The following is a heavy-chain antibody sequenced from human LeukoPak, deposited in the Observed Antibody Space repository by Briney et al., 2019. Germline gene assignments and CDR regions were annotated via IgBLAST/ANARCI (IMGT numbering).Heavy chain of an antibody. CDR3: VRGKGYSYGQCFFDY. V-gene: IGHV4-34*01. D-gene: IGHD5-18*01. CDR1: GGSFSGYY. J-gene: IGHJ4*02. CDR2: INHSGST. Sequence: PSETLSLTCAVYGGSFSGYYWSWIRQPPGKGLEWIGEINHSGSTNYNPSLKSRVTISVDTSKNQFSLKLSSVTAADTAVYYCVRGKGYSYGQCFFDYWGQGTLVTVSS.